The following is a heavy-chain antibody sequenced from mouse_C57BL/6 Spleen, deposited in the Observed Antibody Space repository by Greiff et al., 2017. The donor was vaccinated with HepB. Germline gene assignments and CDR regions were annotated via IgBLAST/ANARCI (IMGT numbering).Heavy chain of an antibody. CDR2: IWSGGST. CDR3: ARNKGVVAHWYFDV. V-gene: IGHV2-2*01. CDR1: GFSFTSYG. J-gene: IGHJ1*03. D-gene: IGHD1-1*01. Sequence: QVQLQQSGPGLVQPSQSLSITCTVSGFSFTSYGVHWVRQSPGKGLEWLGVIWSGGSTDYNAAFISRLSISKDNSKSQVFFKMNSLQADDTAIYYCARNKGVVAHWYFDVWGTGTTVTVSS.